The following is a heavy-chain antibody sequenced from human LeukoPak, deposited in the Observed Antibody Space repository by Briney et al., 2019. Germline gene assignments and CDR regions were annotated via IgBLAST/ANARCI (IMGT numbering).Heavy chain of an antibody. J-gene: IGHJ4*02. CDR1: GGSISSYY. CDR3: ARSRGHSYGPWDY. V-gene: IGHV4-59*01. Sequence: SETLSLTCTVSGGSISSYYWSWIRQPPGKGLEWIGYIYYSGSTDYNPSLQSRVTISVDTSKNQFSLKLSPVTAADTAVYYCARSRGHSYGPWDYWGRGTLLTVSS. D-gene: IGHD5-18*01. CDR2: IYYSGST.